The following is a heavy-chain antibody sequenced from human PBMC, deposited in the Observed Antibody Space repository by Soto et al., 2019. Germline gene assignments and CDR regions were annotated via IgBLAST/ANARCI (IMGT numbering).Heavy chain of an antibody. CDR1: GGSISSSSYY. CDR3: ASMVRGNFDY. Sequence: PSETLSLTCTVSGGSISSSSYYWGWIRQPPGKGLEWIGSIYYSGSTYYNPSLKSRVTISVDTSKNQFSLKLSSVTAADTVVYYCASMVRGNFDYWGQGAPVTVSS. CDR2: IYYSGST. V-gene: IGHV4-39*07. J-gene: IGHJ4*02. D-gene: IGHD3-10*01.